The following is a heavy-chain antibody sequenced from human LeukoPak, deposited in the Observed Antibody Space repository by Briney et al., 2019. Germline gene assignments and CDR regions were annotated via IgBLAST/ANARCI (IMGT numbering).Heavy chain of an antibody. J-gene: IGHJ4*02. D-gene: IGHD3-16*01. CDR2: ISSSSSYI. Sequence: GGSLRLSCAASGFTFSSYSMNWVRQAPGKGLEWVSSISSSSSYIYYADSVKGRFTISRDNAKNPLYLKMNGLGAEDTAVYYCARELNGYGYYFFDYWGPGTLVTVSS. CDR3: ARELNGYGYYFFDY. V-gene: IGHV3-21*01. CDR1: GFTFSSYS.